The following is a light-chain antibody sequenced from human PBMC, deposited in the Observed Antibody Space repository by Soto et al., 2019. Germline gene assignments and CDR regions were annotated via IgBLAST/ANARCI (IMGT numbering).Light chain of an antibody. CDR3: QQSYSSLT. CDR1: QGISTY. CDR2: AAS. J-gene: IGKJ5*01. V-gene: IGKV1-39*01. Sequence: DIQMTQSPSSLFDSVVARVPIPFRASQGISTYLNWYQQKPGKAPKLLIYAASSFQSGVPSRFSGSGSGTDFTLTISSLQPEDFATYYCQQSYSSLTFGQGTRLEIK.